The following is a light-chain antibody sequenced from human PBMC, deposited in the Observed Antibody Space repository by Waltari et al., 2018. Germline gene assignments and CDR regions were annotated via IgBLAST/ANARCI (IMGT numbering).Light chain of an antibody. Sequence: DIQMTQSPSTLSASVGDRVTITCRASQSVSTWLAWYQQKLGKAPKLLIYKASTLESGVPSRFSGTGSGTEFTLTISSLQPDDSATYYCQQYNNWRTFGQGTKVEIK. CDR2: KAS. J-gene: IGKJ1*01. V-gene: IGKV1-5*03. CDR3: QQYNNWRT. CDR1: QSVSTW.